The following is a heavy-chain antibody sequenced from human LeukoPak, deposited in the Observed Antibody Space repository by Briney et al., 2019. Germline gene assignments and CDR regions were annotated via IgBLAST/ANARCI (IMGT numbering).Heavy chain of an antibody. V-gene: IGHV4-34*01. CDR1: GGSFSGYY. D-gene: IGHD5-18*01. Sequence: TSETLSLTCAVYGGSFSGYYWSWIRQPPGKGLEWIGEINHSGSTNYNPSPKSRVTISVDTSKNQFSLKLSSVTAADTAVYYCARSSGYSYGPSTYFDYWGQGTLVTVSS. J-gene: IGHJ4*02. CDR3: ARSSGYSYGPSTYFDY. CDR2: INHSGST.